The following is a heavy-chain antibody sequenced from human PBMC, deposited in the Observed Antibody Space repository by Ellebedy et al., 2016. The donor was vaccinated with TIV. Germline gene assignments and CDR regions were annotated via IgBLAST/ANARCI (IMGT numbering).Heavy chain of an antibody. CDR1: GGSISSYY. CDR3: ARQSFGGSWRFDP. Sequence: MPSETLSLTCTVPGGSISSYYWSWIRQPPGKGLEWIGYIYYSGSTNYNPSLKSRVTISVDTSKNQFSLKLSSVTAADTAVYYCARQSFGGSWRFDPWGQGTLVTVSS. V-gene: IGHV4-59*08. J-gene: IGHJ5*02. CDR2: IYYSGST. D-gene: IGHD3-16*01.